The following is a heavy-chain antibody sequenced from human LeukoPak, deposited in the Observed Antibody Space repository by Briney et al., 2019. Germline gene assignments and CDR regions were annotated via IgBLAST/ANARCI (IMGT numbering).Heavy chain of an antibody. J-gene: IGHJ4*02. CDR2: INHSGST. D-gene: IGHD3-10*01. CDR3: ARQKAVGSKKGASNRGVIITRSFYFDY. CDR1: GGSFSGYY. V-gene: IGHV4-34*01. Sequence: SETLSLTCAVYGGSFSGYYWSWIRQPPGKGLEWIGEINHSGSTNYNPSLKSRVTISVDTSKNQFSLKLSSVTAADTAVYYCARQKAVGSKKGASNRGVIITRSFYFDYWGQGTLVTVSS.